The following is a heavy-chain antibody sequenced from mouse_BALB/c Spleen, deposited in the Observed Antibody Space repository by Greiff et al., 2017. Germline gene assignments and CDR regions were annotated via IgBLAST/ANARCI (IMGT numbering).Heavy chain of an antibody. CDR3: ASYRAFYYAMDY. CDR2: INSNGGST. V-gene: IGHV5-6-3*01. Sequence: EVKVVESGGGLVQPGGSLKLSCAASGFTFSSYGMSWVRQTPDKRLELVATINSNGGSTYYPDSVKGRFTISRDNAKNTLYLQMSSLKSEDTAMYYCASYRAFYYAMDYWGQGTSVTVSS. CDR1: GFTFSSYG. D-gene: IGHD2-14*01. J-gene: IGHJ4*01.